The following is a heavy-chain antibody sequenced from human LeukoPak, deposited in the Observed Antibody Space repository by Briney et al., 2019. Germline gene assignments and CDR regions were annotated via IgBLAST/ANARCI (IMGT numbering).Heavy chain of an antibody. V-gene: IGHV1-2*02. CDR2: INPNSGGT. Sequence: ASVKVSRKASGYTFTGYYMHWVRQAPGQGLEWMGWINPNSGGTNYAQKFQGRVTMTRDTSISTAYMELSRLRSDDTAAYYCARDQGYSSGWYVSWGQGTLVTVSS. D-gene: IGHD6-19*01. CDR3: ARDQGYSSGWYVS. J-gene: IGHJ5*01. CDR1: GYTFTGYY.